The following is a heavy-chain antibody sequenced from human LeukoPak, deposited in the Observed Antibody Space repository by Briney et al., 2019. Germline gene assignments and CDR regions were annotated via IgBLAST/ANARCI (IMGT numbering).Heavy chain of an antibody. V-gene: IGHV3-15*01. Sequence: GGSLRLSCAVSRITFRNAWMSWVRQAPGKGLEWVARIRSKTEGETKEYAASVKGRFTISRDDSRSRLYLQTNSLKTEDTAVYYCATGVVTGTSRWGQGTLVTVSS. CDR1: RITFRNAW. J-gene: IGHJ4*02. CDR3: ATGVVTGTSR. D-gene: IGHD1-1*01. CDR2: IRSKTEGETK.